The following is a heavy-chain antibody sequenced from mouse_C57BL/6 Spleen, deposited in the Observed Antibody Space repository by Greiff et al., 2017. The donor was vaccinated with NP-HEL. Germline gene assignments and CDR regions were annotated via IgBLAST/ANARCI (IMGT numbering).Heavy chain of an antibody. D-gene: IGHD2-3*01. CDR3: ARTDGYYGYFDV. CDR1: GFSLTSYG. V-gene: IGHV2-2*01. Sequence: VMLVESGPGLVQPSQRLSITCTVSGFSLTSYGVHWVRQSPGKGLEWLGVIWSGGSTDYNAAFISRLSISKDNSKSQVFFKMNSLQADDTAIYYCARTDGYYGYFDVWGTGTTVTVSS. CDR2: IWSGGST. J-gene: IGHJ1*03.